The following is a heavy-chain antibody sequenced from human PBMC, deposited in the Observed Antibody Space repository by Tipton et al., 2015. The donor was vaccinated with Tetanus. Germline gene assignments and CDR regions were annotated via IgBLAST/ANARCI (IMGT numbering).Heavy chain of an antibody. D-gene: IGHD5-24*01. CDR3: ARIGWLQQNKPAFDI. J-gene: IGHJ3*02. CDR2: VHYSGST. CDR1: GDSVNFAMYY. Sequence: TLPLTCTVSGDSVNFAMYYWTWIRQPPGRGLEWIGYVHYSGSTNYSPSLRSRVTLSVDTSKNQFSLKLSSVTAADTAVYYCARIGWLQQNKPAFDIWGQGTVVTVSS. V-gene: IGHV4-61*01.